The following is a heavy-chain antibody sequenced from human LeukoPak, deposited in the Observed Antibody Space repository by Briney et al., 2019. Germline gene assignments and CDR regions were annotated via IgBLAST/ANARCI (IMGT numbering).Heavy chain of an antibody. CDR1: GFTFSSYW. V-gene: IGHV3-7*01. CDR3: ARARYCSSTSCFNAPSDAFDI. J-gene: IGHJ3*02. Sequence: GGSLRLSCAASGFTFSSYWMSWVRQAPGKGLEWVANIKQDGSEKYYVDSVKGRFTISRDNAKNSLYLQMNSLRAEGTAVYYCARARYCSSTSCFNAPSDAFDIWGQGTMVTVSS. D-gene: IGHD2-2*01. CDR2: IKQDGSEK.